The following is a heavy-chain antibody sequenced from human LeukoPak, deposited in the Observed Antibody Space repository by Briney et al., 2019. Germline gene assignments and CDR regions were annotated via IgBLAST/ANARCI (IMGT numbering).Heavy chain of an antibody. CDR3: ARTYCAEDCSIRYFDY. D-gene: IGHD2-21*02. CDR2: INPSGGDT. V-gene: IGHV1-46*01. CDR1: GFTFISYA. Sequence: GGSLRLSCAASGFTFISYAIHWVRQAPGQGLEWLGIINPSGGDTKYAQKFQGRVTLTRDKSTSTVYMELSSLTSDDTAVYYCARTYCAEDCSIRYFDYWGQGTLVTVSS. J-gene: IGHJ4*02.